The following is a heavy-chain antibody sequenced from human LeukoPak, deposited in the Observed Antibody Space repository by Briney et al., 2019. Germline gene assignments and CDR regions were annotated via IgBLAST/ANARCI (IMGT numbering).Heavy chain of an antibody. CDR1: GFTFSDYY. J-gene: IGHJ6*02. CDR2: ISSSGSTI. Sequence: GGSLRLSCAASGFTFSDYYMSWIRQAPGKGLELVSYISSSGSTIYYADSVKGRFTISRDNAKNSLYLQMNSLRADDTAVYYCARDWRMVVVRFGLEDYYYYGMDVWGQGTTVTVSS. V-gene: IGHV3-11*01. CDR3: ARDWRMVVVRFGLEDYYYYGMDV. D-gene: IGHD2-15*01.